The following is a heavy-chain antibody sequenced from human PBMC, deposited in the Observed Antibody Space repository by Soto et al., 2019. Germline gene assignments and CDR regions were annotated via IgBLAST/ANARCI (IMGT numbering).Heavy chain of an antibody. CDR2: INPNSGGT. Sequence: GASVKVSCKASGYTFTGYYMHWVRQAPGQGLEWMGWINPNSGGTNYAQKFQGRVTMTRDTSISTACMELSRLRSDDTAVYYCARDRSSSFYYYYGMDVWGQGTTVTVSS. CDR3: ARDRSSSFYYYYGMDV. D-gene: IGHD6-6*01. V-gene: IGHV1-2*02. J-gene: IGHJ6*02. CDR1: GYTFTGYY.